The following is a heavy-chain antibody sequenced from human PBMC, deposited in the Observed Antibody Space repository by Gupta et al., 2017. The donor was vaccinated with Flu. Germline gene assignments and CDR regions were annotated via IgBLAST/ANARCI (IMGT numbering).Heavy chain of an antibody. CDR1: YA. J-gene: IGHJ3*02. CDR3: AKDRWGYCSSTSCYFDAFEI. Sequence: YAMSWGRQAPGKGLEWVSVISGSGGNTYYADSVKGRFTISKDYSKKTLYLQMNSLRAEDTAVYYCAKDRWGYCSSTSCYFDAFEIWGQGTMVTVSS. D-gene: IGHD2-2*01. V-gene: IGHV3-23*01. CDR2: ISGSGGNT.